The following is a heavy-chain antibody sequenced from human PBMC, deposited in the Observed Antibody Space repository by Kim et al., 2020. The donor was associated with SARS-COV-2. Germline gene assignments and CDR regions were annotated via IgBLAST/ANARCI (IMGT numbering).Heavy chain of an antibody. Sequence: STGSTIDYAASVKGRFTTSRDNAKNSLYLQMNSLRAEDTAVYYCAGRLDYWGQGALVTVSS. CDR3: AGRLDY. V-gene: IGHV3-48*03. D-gene: IGHD1-26*01. J-gene: IGHJ4*02. CDR2: STGSTI.